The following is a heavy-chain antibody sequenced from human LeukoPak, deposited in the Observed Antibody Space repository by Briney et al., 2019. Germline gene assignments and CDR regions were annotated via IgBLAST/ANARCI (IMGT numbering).Heavy chain of an antibody. CDR3: ARPNYGSADY. V-gene: IGHV5-51*01. CDR2: IYPGDSDA. CDR1: GYSFTNYW. D-gene: IGHD3-10*01. J-gene: IGHJ4*02. Sequence: GESLKISCKGSGYSFTNYWIGWVRQMPGKGLKWMGIIYPGDSDARYSPSFQGQVTMSVDKSISTAYLQWSSLKASDTAIYYCARPNYGSADYWGQGTLLTVSS.